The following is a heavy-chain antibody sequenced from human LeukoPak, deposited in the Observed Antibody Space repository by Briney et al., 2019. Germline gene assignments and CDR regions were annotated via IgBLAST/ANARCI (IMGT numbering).Heavy chain of an antibody. Sequence: GGSLRLSCAASGFTFSSYAMSLVRQAPGKGLEWVSAISGSGGSTYYADSVKGRFTISRDNSKNTLYLQMNSLRAEDTAVYYCAKIRRIMITFGGVIATSYFDYWGQGTLVTVSS. J-gene: IGHJ4*02. CDR1: GFTFSSYA. D-gene: IGHD3-16*02. CDR3: AKIRRIMITFGGVIATSYFDY. CDR2: ISGSGGST. V-gene: IGHV3-23*01.